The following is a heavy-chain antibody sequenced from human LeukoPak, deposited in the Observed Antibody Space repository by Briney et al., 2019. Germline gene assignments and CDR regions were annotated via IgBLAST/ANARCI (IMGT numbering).Heavy chain of an antibody. CDR1: GGSMNSDY. D-gene: IGHD3-10*01. Sequence: SETLSLTCSVSGGSMNSDYWSWIREPPGKRRGWIGYIFNTGNTNYNPSLASRVTMSVDTSRAQFFLSLSPVTAADTAIYYCASRPADTTWYGVFDYWSQGTLVTVSS. CDR2: IFNTGNT. J-gene: IGHJ4*02. V-gene: IGHV4-59*01. CDR3: ASRPADTTWYGVFDY.